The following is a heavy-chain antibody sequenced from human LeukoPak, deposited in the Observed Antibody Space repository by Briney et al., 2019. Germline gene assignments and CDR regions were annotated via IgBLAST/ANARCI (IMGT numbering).Heavy chain of an antibody. J-gene: IGHJ4*02. V-gene: IGHV4-39*01. CDR1: GGSISSSSYY. CDR3: ARQPLYSTGWYFDY. CDR2: IYYSGNT. Sequence: SETLSLTCTVSGGSISSSSYYWGWIRQPPGKGLEWIGSIYYSGNTYYNPSLKSRVTISVDTSKNQVSLKLSSVTAADTAVYYCARQPLYSTGWYFDYWGQGTLVTVSS. D-gene: IGHD6-13*01.